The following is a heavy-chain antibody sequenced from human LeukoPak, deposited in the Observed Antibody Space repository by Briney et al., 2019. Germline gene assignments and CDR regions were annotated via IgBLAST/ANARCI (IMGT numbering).Heavy chain of an antibody. J-gene: IGHJ4*02. CDR1: GFTVSSNY. CDR3: ARVGSWFGELSGDY. Sequence: PGGSLRLSCAASGFTVSSNYMSWVRQAPGKGLEWVSVIYSGGSTYYADSVKGGFTISRDNSKNTLYLQMNSLRAEDTAVYYCARVGSWFGELSGDYWGQGTLVTVSS. V-gene: IGHV3-66*01. D-gene: IGHD3-10*01. CDR2: IYSGGST.